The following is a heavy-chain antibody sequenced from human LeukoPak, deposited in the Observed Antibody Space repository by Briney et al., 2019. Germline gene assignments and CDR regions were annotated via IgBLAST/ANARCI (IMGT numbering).Heavy chain of an antibody. CDR3: ARFIASPGPDAFDI. V-gene: IGHV3-7*01. D-gene: IGHD6-13*01. J-gene: IGHJ3*02. Sequence: GRSLRLSCAASGFNSGNYWMSWVRQAPGQRLEWLANIKQDGIETYYLDSVKGRFTISRDSARNSVYLQMNSLRADETAVYFCARFIASPGPDAFDIWGQGTLVTVSS. CDR2: IKQDGIET. CDR1: GFNSGNYW.